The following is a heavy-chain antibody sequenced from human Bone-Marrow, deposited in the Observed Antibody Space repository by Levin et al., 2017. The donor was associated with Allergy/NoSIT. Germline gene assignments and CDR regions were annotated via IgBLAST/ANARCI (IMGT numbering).Heavy chain of an antibody. J-gene: IGHJ4*02. CDR1: GGSIGTYY. D-gene: IGHD3-10*01. V-gene: IGHV4-59*01. CDR2: VYYRGST. CDR3: ARAASDYYGGYYFDY. Sequence: SETLSLTCAVSGGSIGTYYWSWIRQPPGKGLEWIGYVYYRGSTSYNPSLKSRVTISVDTSKNQLSLKLTSVTSADTAVYYCARAASDYYGGYYFDYWGQGTLVTVSS.